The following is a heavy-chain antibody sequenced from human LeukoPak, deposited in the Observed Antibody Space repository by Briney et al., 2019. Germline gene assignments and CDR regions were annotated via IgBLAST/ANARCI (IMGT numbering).Heavy chain of an antibody. CDR1: GGSFSGYY. Sequence: SETLSLTCAVYGGSFSGYYWSWLRQPPGKGLEWIGEINHSGSTNYNPSLKSRVTISVDTSKNQFSLKLSSVTAADTAVYYCARTYVDTAMVTGEFDYWGQGTLVTVSS. V-gene: IGHV4-34*01. CDR2: INHSGST. J-gene: IGHJ4*02. D-gene: IGHD5-18*01. CDR3: ARTYVDTAMVTGEFDY.